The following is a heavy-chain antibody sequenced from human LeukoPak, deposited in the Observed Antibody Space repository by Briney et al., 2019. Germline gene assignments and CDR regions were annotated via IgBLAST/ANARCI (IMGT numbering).Heavy chain of an antibody. CDR2: IIPIFGTA. CDR1: GGTFSSYA. V-gene: IGHV1-69*01. CDR3: AREGVPAAGYYYYYMDV. J-gene: IGHJ6*03. Sequence: GSSVKVSCKASGGTFSSYAISWVRQAPGQGLEWMGGIIPIFGTANYAQKFQGRVTITADESTSTAYMELSSLRSEDTAVYYCAREGVPAAGYYYYYMDVWGKGTTVTVSS. D-gene: IGHD2-2*01.